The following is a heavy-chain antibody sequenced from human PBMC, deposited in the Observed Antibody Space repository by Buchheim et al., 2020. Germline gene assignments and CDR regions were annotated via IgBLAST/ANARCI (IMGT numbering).Heavy chain of an antibody. Sequence: EVQLVESGGGLVQPGGSLRLSCAASGFSVSDHYMDWVRQAPGKGLEWVGRSRNKANSFITHYAASVKGRFTISRDDSKKSVDLQMNSLKTEDTAVYFCAREDFGGPFDYWGQG. CDR1: GFSVSDHY. D-gene: IGHD4-23*01. V-gene: IGHV3-72*01. J-gene: IGHJ4*02. CDR3: AREDFGGPFDY. CDR2: SRNKANSFIT.